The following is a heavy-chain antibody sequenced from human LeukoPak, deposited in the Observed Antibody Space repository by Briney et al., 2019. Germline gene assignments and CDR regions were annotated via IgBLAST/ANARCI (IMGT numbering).Heavy chain of an antibody. V-gene: IGHV3-33*01. CDR1: GFTFSNYG. D-gene: IGHD5-24*01. Sequence: PGVSLRLSCAASGFTFSNYGMHRVRQAPGQGLEWVAVIWYDGSNKYYGDSVKGRFTISRDNSKKTLYLQMNSLRVEDTAVYYCARGDGYNDAEYLQHWGQGTLVTVS. CDR2: IWYDGSNK. CDR3: ARGDGYNDAEYLQH. J-gene: IGHJ1*01.